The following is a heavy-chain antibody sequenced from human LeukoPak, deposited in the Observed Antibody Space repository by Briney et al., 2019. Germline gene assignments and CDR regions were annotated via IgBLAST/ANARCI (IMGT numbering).Heavy chain of an antibody. D-gene: IGHD5-18*01. CDR3: ARDTAMVIDY. V-gene: IGHV3-30-3*01. J-gene: IGHJ4*02. Sequence: PGRSLRLSCAASGFTFSSYAMHWVRQAPGKGLEWVAVISYDGSNKYYADSVKGRFTISRDNSNNTLYLQMNSLRAEDTAVYYCARDTAMVIDYWGQGTLVTVSS. CDR2: ISYDGSNK. CDR1: GFTFSSYA.